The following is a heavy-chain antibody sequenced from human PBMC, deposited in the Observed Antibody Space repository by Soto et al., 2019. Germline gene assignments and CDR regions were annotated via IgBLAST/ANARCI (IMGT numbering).Heavy chain of an antibody. CDR3: ARHDGITFGLDN. V-gene: IGHV5-51*01. CDR2: IYPGDSDT. Sequence: PCESMKISSNGFGYSFTSYWIRRVRKMTGKSLEWMGIIYPGDSDTRYSPSFQGQVTISADKSISTAYLQWSSLKASDTAMYYCARHDGITFGLDNWGQGTLVTVSS. D-gene: IGHD3-16*01. CDR1: GYSFTSYW. J-gene: IGHJ4*02.